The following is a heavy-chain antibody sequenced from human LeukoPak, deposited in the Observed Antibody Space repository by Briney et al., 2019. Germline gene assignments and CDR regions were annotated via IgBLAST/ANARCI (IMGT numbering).Heavy chain of an antibody. CDR2: IHYRGST. CDR3: ARSVLGYSYGLHIDY. Sequence: PSETLSLTCTVSGGSISSYYWSWIRQSPGEGLEWIGYIHYRGSTNNNPSLKSRVTISVDTSKNQFSLKLSSLTAADTAVYYCARSVLGYSYGLHIDYWGQGTLVTVSS. CDR1: GGSISSYY. D-gene: IGHD5-18*01. J-gene: IGHJ4*02. V-gene: IGHV4-59*01.